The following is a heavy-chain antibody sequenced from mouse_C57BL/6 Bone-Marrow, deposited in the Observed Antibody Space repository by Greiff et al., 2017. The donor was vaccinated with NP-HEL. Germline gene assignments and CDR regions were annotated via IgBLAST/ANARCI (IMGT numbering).Heavy chain of an antibody. CDR1: GYTFTNYW. Sequence: QVQLQQSGAELVRPGPSVKMSCKASGYTFTNYWIGWAKQRPGHGLEWIGDIYPGGGYTNYNEKFKGKATLTADKSSSTAYMQFSSLTSEDSAIYYCARFDGYYGFAYWGQGTLVTVSA. V-gene: IGHV1-63*01. D-gene: IGHD2-3*01. J-gene: IGHJ3*01. CDR3: ARFDGYYGFAY. CDR2: IYPGGGYT.